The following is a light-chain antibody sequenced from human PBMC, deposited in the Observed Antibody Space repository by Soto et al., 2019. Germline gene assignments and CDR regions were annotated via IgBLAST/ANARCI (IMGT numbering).Light chain of an antibody. Sequence: SQSDSSANFAWYQQKPGQAPKLLIYGASTRATGIPDRFSGSGSGTVFTLTITSLQAEDFAVYYCQQYHSATLTFGQGTSVEI. CDR3: QQYHSATLT. V-gene: IGKV3D-15*01. CDR2: GAS. CDR1: QSDSSAN. J-gene: IGKJ1*01.